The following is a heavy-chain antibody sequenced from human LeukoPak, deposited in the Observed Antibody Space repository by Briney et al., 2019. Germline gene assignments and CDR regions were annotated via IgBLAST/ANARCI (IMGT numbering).Heavy chain of an antibody. J-gene: IGHJ4*02. Sequence: PSETLSLTCTVSGGSINSGGYYWSWIRQHPGKGLEWIGYIYYSGSTYYNPSLKSRVTISVDTSKNQFSPKLSSVTAADTAVYYCAKTYYDILTGYRPLDYWGQGTPVTVSS. CDR2: IYYSGST. D-gene: IGHD3-9*01. CDR1: GGSINSGGYY. CDR3: AKTYYDILTGYRPLDY. V-gene: IGHV4-31*03.